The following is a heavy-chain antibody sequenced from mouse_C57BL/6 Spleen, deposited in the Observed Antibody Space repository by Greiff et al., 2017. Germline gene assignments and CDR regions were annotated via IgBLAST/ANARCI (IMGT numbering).Heavy chain of an antibody. D-gene: IGHD1-1*01. V-gene: IGHV1-69*01. CDR2: IDPSDSYT. J-gene: IGHJ3*01. CDR3: AGGSSEAWCAY. CDR1: GYTFTSYW. Sequence: VQLQQPGAELVMPGASVKLSCKASGYTFTSYWMHWVKQRPGQGLEWIGEIDPSDSYTTYNQKFKGKSTLTVDKSSSTAYMQLSSLTSEDSAVYYCAGGSSEAWCAYGGQGTLVTVSA.